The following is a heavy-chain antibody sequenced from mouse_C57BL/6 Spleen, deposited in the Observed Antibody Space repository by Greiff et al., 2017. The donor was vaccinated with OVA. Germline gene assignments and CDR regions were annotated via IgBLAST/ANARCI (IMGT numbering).Heavy chain of an antibody. J-gene: IGHJ2*01. D-gene: IGHD2-10*02. V-gene: IGHV5-6*02. Sequence: EVMLVESGGDLVKPGGSLKLSCAASGFTFSSYGMSWVRQTPDKRLEWVATISSGGSYTYYPDSVKGRFTISRDNAKNTLYLQMSSLKSEDTAMYYCARQAVCDYFDYWGPGTTLTVSS. CDR2: ISSGGSYT. CDR3: ARQAVCDYFDY. CDR1: GFTFSSYG.